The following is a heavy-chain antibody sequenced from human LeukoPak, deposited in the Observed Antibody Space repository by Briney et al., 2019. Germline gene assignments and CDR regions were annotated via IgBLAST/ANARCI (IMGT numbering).Heavy chain of an antibody. CDR3: AKESAAMGPFYFDL. CDR2: INRDSGST. V-gene: IGHV3-43*01. CDR1: GFTFDDYT. D-gene: IGHD2-2*01. J-gene: IGHJ2*01. Sequence: PGGSLRLSCAASGFTFDDYTMHWVRQAPGKGLEWVSLINRDSGSTYYADSVKGRFTISRDNSKNSLYLQMNSLRTVDTALHYCAKESAAMGPFYFDLWGRGTLVTVSS.